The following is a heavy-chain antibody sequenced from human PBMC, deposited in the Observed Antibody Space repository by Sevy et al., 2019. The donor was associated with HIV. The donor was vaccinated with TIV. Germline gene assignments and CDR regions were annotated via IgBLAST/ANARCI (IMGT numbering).Heavy chain of an antibody. CDR1: GYTFTGYY. Sequence: ASVKVSCKASGYTFTGYYIHWVRQAPGQGLEWMGWINPNSGGPNYAQKFQGRVTMTRDTSISTAYMELSRLRSDDTAVYYCARVPGFPVFVYWGQGTLVTVSS. CDR2: INPNSGGP. J-gene: IGHJ4*02. D-gene: IGHD3-10*01. V-gene: IGHV1-2*02. CDR3: ARVPGFPVFVY.